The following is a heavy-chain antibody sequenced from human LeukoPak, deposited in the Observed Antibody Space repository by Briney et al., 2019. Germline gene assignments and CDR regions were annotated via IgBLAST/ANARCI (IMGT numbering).Heavy chain of an antibody. Sequence: GGSLRLSCVASGFSFDDYGMMWVRHAPGRGLEWVSGINWNGDTAYADPVKGRFTISRDNAKNSLYLQMDSLRVEDTAVYYCVRDPSYGSSWYYYMDVWGKGTTVTVSS. CDR2: INWNGDT. CDR3: VRDPSYGSSWYYYMDV. J-gene: IGHJ6*03. D-gene: IGHD6-13*01. CDR1: GFSFDDYG. V-gene: IGHV3-20*04.